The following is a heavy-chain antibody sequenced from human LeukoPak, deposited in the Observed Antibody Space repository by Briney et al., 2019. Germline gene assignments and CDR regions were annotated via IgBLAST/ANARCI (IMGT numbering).Heavy chain of an antibody. CDR3: ARSEYSFDY. J-gene: IGHJ4*02. CDR2: INSDGSSA. V-gene: IGHV3-74*03. D-gene: IGHD6-6*01. CDR1: GFTFSSFW. Sequence: GGSLRLSCAASGFTFSSFWMHWGRQVPGKGLVWVSRINSDGSSATYAGSVKGRFTISRDNAKNTLYLQMNSLRAEDTAVYYCARSEYSFDYWGQGSLVTVSS.